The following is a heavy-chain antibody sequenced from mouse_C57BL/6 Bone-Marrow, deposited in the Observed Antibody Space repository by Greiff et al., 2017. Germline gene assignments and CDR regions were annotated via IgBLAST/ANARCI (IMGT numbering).Heavy chain of an antibody. CDR2: IDPENGDT. CDR1: GFNIKDDY. D-gene: IGHD1-1*01. CDR3: TTYYYVFPY. J-gene: IGHJ3*01. Sequence: EVKLMESGAELVRPGASVKLSCTASGFNIKDDYMHWVKQRPEQGLEWIGWIDPENGDTEYASKFHGKATITADTFSNTAYLQLSSLQSEDTAVYYCTTYYYVFPYCGQGTLLTVSA. V-gene: IGHV14-4*01.